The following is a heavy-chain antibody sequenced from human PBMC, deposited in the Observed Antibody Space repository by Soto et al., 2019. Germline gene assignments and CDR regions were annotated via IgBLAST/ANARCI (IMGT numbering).Heavy chain of an antibody. CDR2: IYHSGRT. J-gene: IGHJ4*02. CDR3: ARWVEVSLDYFDS. Sequence: QVQLQESGPGLVKPSQTLSLTCTVSGGSMSNGYYYWSWVRQNPGKGLEWIGHIYHSGRTYYNPSLKCRVGILVDTTKNQFSLNLNSVTAADTAVYYCARWVEVSLDYFDSWGQGTPVTFSS. V-gene: IGHV4-30-4*08. CDR1: GGSMSNGYYY. D-gene: IGHD1-20*01.